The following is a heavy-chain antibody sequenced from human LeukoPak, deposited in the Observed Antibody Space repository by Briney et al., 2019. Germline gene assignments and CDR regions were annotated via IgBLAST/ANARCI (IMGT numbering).Heavy chain of an antibody. CDR3: AREDCTNGVCYRHYFDY. D-gene: IGHD2-8*01. J-gene: IGHJ4*02. CDR2: INHSGST. Sequence: PSETLSLTCAVYGGSFSGYYWSWIRQPPGKGLEWIGEINHSGSTNYNPSLKSRVTISVGTPKNQFSLKLSSVTAADTAVYYCAREDCTNGVCYRHYFDYWGQGTLVTVSS. V-gene: IGHV4-34*01. CDR1: GGSFSGYY.